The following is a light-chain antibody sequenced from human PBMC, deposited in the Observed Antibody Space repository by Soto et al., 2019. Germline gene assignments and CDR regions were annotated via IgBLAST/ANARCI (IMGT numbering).Light chain of an antibody. CDR1: SSDVGSYNS. CDR2: DVS. Sequence: QSALAQPASVSGSPGQSIAISCTGTSSDVGSYNSVSWYQQYPGKAPTLMIHDVSDRPSGVSNRFSGSKSGNTASLTISGLQAEDEADYYCSSFTSSSSYVFVSGTMVTVL. J-gene: IGLJ1*01. CDR3: SSFTSSSSYV. V-gene: IGLV2-14*03.